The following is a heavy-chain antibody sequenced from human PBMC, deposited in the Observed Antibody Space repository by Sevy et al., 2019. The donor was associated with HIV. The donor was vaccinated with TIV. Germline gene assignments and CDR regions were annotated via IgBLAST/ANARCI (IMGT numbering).Heavy chain of an antibody. J-gene: IGHJ4*01. CDR3: VREGVGGYSYSLDC. CDR2: MKEVGSER. V-gene: IGHV3-7*01. D-gene: IGHD5-18*01. Sequence: GGSLRLSCAASGFTFSSYWMSWVRQAPGKGLEWVATMKEVGSERNYVDSVKGRFTISRDNAKNSLYLQMNSLRAEDTAVYYCVREGVGGYSYSLDCWGHGTLVTVSS. CDR1: GFTFSSYW.